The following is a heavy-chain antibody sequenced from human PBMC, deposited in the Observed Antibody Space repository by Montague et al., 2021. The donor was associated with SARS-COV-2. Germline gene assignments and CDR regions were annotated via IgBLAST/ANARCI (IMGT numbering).Heavy chain of an antibody. Sequence: SLRLSCAASGFTVSTNYVSWVRQAPGKGLEWVAVLYGGDNSNYTDPVKGRFTISRDNSKNTLYLQMKGLRAEDTALYYCARSIGGFDPWGQGTLVTVSS. J-gene: IGHJ5*02. V-gene: IGHV3-66*01. CDR1: GFTVSTNY. D-gene: IGHD3-16*01. CDR2: LYGGDNS. CDR3: ARSIGGFDP.